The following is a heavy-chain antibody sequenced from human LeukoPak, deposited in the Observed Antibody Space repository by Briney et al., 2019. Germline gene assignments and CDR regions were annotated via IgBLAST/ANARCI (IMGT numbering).Heavy chain of an antibody. D-gene: IGHD3-16*02. V-gene: IGHV1-2*02. CDR3: ARGIVYGDFGY. CDR1: GYIFTGYY. Sequence: GASVKVSCKASGYIFTGYYVNWVRQAPGQGLEWMGWINSNSGGTNYAQKFQGRVTLTRDTSISTVYMELNRLRSDDTAVYFCARGIVYGDFGYWGQGTLITVSS. CDR2: INSNSGGT. J-gene: IGHJ4*02.